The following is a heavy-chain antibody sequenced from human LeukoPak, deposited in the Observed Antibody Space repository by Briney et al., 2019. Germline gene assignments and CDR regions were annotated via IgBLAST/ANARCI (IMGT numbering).Heavy chain of an antibody. V-gene: IGHV3-21*01. J-gene: IGHJ4*02. CDR2: ISSSSDYI. CDR1: GFTFSSYS. D-gene: IGHD1-7*01. CDR3: ARGLSGTRFDY. Sequence: GGSLRLSCAASGFTFSSYSMNWVRQAPGKGLEWVSFISSSSDYIYCADSVKGRFTISRDNAKNSLYLQMNSLRAEDTAVYYCARGLSGTRFDYWGQGTLVTVSS.